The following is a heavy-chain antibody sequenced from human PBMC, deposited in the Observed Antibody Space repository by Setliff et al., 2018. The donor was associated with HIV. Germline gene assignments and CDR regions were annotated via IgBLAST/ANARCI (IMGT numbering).Heavy chain of an antibody. V-gene: IGHV4-38-2*01. J-gene: IGHJ6*03. CDR2: THHSGST. D-gene: IGHD6-13*01. CDR1: ASSISSDYC. CDR3: VRVSCSSWYSIPRNYYYSMDV. Sequence: SETLSLTCAVSASSISSDYCWGWIRQPPGKGLEWIGSTHHSGSTYYNPSLNSRVTISVDTSKNHFSLKLSSVTAADTAVYYCVRVSCSSWYSIPRNYYYSMDVWGEGTTVTVSS.